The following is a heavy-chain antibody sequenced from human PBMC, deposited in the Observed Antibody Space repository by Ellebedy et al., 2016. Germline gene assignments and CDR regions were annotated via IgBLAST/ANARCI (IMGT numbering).Heavy chain of an antibody. CDR2: INSDGSST. CDR1: GFTFSSYW. D-gene: IGHD3-10*01. CDR3: ARDTWFGELSGVPDYGMDV. V-gene: IGHV3-74*01. Sequence: GESLKISCAASGFTFSSYWMHWVRQAPGKGLVWVSRINSDGSSTSYADSVKGRFTISRDNAKNSLYLQMNSLRAEDTAVYYCARDTWFGELSGVPDYGMDVWGQGTTVTVSS. J-gene: IGHJ6*02.